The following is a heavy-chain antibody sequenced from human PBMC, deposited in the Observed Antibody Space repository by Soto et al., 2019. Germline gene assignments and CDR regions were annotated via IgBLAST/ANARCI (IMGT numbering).Heavy chain of an antibody. Sequence: GPVKVSCKASGYTFTSYGISWVRQAPGQGLEWMGWISAYNGNTNYAQKLQGRVTMTTDTSTSTAYMELRSLRSDDTAVYYCARDTSGLRFLEWLLPFDYWGQGTLVTVSS. CDR3: ARDTSGLRFLEWLLPFDY. CDR1: GYTFTSYG. D-gene: IGHD3-3*01. V-gene: IGHV1-18*01. CDR2: ISAYNGNT. J-gene: IGHJ4*02.